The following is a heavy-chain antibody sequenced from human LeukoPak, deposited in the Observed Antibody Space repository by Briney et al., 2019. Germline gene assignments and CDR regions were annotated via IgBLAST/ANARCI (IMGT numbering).Heavy chain of an antibody. J-gene: IGHJ6*02. CDR3: ARIFHGYDFWSGYVYYYGMDV. CDR1: EYTFSDSY. D-gene: IGHD3-3*01. V-gene: IGHV1-2*02. Sequence: ASVTVSCKAFEYTFSDSYIHWVRQAPGQGLEWMGWINPKSGGTNYAQKFQGRVTMTRNTSISTAYMELSSLRSEDTAVYYCARIFHGYDFWSGYVYYYGMDVWGQGTTVTVSS. CDR2: INPKSGGT.